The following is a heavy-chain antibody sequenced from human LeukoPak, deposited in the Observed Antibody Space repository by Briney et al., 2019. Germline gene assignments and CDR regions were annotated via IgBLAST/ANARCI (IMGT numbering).Heavy chain of an antibody. CDR1: GLTFSRYA. J-gene: IGHJ5*02. CDR3: AKDQPPYYYDSSGYYLTT. D-gene: IGHD3-22*01. CDR2: ISATGRST. V-gene: IGHV3-23*01. Sequence: PGGSLRLSCAVSGLTFSRYAMSWVRQAPGKGLEWVSAISATGRSTYYADSVKGRLTISRDNSRNTLYLQMNSLRAEDTAVYYCAKDQPPYYYDSSGYYLTTWGQGTLVTVSS.